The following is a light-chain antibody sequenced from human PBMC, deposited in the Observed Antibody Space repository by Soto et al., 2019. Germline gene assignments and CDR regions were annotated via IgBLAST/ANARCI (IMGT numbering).Light chain of an antibody. J-gene: IGKJ2*01. CDR2: KAS. CDR1: QSIGNW. Sequence: DIQMTQSPSTLSASEGDRVTITCRASQSIGNWLAWYQQKTGKAPKLLIYKASILQSGVPARFSGSGSGTEFTLTISSLQPDDFSTYYCQQYDSYPYTFGQGINVDIK. CDR3: QQYDSYPYT. V-gene: IGKV1-5*03.